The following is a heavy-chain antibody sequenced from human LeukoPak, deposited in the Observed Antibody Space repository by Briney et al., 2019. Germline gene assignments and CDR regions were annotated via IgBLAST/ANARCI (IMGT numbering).Heavy chain of an antibody. J-gene: IGHJ4*02. Sequence: SETLSLTCTVSGGSISTYYWSWIRQPPGKGLEWIGYIYYSGSTNYNPSLKSRVTISVDTSKNQFSLKLSSVTAADAAVYYCARGAHYYDTSGYLMPLNYWGQGTLVTVSS. CDR1: GGSISTYY. V-gene: IGHV4-59*01. CDR3: ARGAHYYDTSGYLMPLNY. D-gene: IGHD3-22*01. CDR2: IYYSGST.